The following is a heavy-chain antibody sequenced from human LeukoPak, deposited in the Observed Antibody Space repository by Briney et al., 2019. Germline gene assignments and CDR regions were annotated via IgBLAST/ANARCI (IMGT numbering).Heavy chain of an antibody. V-gene: IGHV3-21*01. CDR1: GFTFSSYT. Sequence: GGSLRLSCAASGFTFSSYTMNWVRQAPGKGLEWVSSISSSSSYIYYADSVKGRFVISRDNAKNSLYLQMNSLRDEDTAIYYCARDSVLDPLGQGTPVTVSS. CDR3: ARDSVLDP. D-gene: IGHD3-10*01. J-gene: IGHJ5*02. CDR2: ISSSSSYI.